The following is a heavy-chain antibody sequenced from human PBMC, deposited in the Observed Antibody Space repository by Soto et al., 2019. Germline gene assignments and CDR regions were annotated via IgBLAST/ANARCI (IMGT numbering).Heavy chain of an antibody. CDR2: INSDGSST. V-gene: IGHV3-74*01. CDR1: GFTFSSYW. D-gene: IGHD2-15*01. CDR3: AREEVDYYYYGMDV. Sequence: PGGSLRLSCAASGFTFSSYWMHWVRQAPGKGLVWVSRINSDGSSTSYADSVKGRFTISRDNAKNTLYLQMNSLRAEDTAVYYCAREEVDYYYYGMDVWGQGTTVTVSS. J-gene: IGHJ6*02.